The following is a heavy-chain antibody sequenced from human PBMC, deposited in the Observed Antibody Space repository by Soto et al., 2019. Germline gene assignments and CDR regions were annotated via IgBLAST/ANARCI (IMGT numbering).Heavy chain of an antibody. CDR3: AKEKDRIFDY. CDR2: ITWDAGSA. CDR1: GFTFDDHT. J-gene: IGHJ4*02. Sequence: EVQLVVSGGLVVRPGGSLRLSCAGSGFTFDDHTMHWVRQAPGKGLEWVSLITWDAGSAFYADSVRGRFPISRDNSKNSLYLQMNSLRTEDSALYYCAKEKDRIFDYWGRGTPVTVSS. V-gene: IGHV3-43*01.